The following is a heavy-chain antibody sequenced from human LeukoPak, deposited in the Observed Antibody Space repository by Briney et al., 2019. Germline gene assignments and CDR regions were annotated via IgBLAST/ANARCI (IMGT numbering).Heavy chain of an antibody. D-gene: IGHD3-22*01. J-gene: IGHJ4*02. V-gene: IGHV3-11*01. Sequence: GGSLRLSCAASGFTFSDYYMSWIRQAPGKGLEWVSYISSSGSTIYYADSVKGRFTISRDNAKNSLYLQMNSLRAKDTAVYYCAGSYYYDSSEYWGQGTLVTVSS. CDR2: ISSSGSTI. CDR3: AGSYYYDSSEY. CDR1: GFTFSDYY.